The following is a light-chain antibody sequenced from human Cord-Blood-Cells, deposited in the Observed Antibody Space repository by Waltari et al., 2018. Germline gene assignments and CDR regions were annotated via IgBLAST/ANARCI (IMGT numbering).Light chain of an antibody. CDR3: CSYAGSVV. V-gene: IGLV2-11*01. Sequence: QSALTHPRAVSGSPGQSVTISCTGTSSDVGGYNYVSWYHQHPGTAPKLMIYDVSKRPSGVPDRFSGSKSGNTASLTISGLQAEDEADYYCCSYAGSVVFGGGTKLTVL. CDR1: SSDVGGYNY. CDR2: DVS. J-gene: IGLJ2*01.